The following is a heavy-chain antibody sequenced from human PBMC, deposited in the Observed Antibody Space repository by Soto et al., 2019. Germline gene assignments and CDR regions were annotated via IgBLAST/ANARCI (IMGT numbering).Heavy chain of an antibody. Sequence: ASVKVSCKASGYTFTSYGISWVRQAPGQGLEWMGWISAYNGNTNYAQKLQGRVTMTTDTSTSTAYMELRSLRSDDTAVYYCARDQPGYGDYDMANFDYWGQGTLVTVSS. CDR2: ISAYNGNT. CDR1: GYTFTSYG. CDR3: ARDQPGYGDYDMANFDY. V-gene: IGHV1-18*01. D-gene: IGHD4-17*01. J-gene: IGHJ4*02.